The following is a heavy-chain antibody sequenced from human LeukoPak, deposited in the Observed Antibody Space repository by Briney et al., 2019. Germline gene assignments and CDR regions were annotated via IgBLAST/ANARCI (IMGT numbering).Heavy chain of an antibody. V-gene: IGHV4-34*01. CDR1: GGSFSGYY. Sequence: PSETLSLTCAVFGGSFSGYYWSWIRQPPGKGLEWIGEINHSGSTNYNPSLKSRVTISIDTSKNQFSLKLSSVTAADTAVYYCARGPRGSASRGYYYYYGMDVWGQGTTVTVSS. CDR2: INHSGST. D-gene: IGHD1-26*01. J-gene: IGHJ6*02. CDR3: ARGPRGSASRGYYYYYGMDV.